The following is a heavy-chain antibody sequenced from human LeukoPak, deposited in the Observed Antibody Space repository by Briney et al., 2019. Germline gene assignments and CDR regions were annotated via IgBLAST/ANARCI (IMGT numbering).Heavy chain of an antibody. V-gene: IGHV3-20*04. CDR3: AGGDRNGWYFDL. J-gene: IGHJ2*01. Sequence: GGSLRLSCAGSGFTFDEHGMSWVRQAPGKGLEWVSGINWNGGSTGYGDSVKGRFTISRDNAKKSLFLQINSLRAEDTALYYCAGGDRNGWYFDLWGRGTLVTVSS. CDR1: GFTFDEHG. CDR2: INWNGGST. D-gene: IGHD2-15*01.